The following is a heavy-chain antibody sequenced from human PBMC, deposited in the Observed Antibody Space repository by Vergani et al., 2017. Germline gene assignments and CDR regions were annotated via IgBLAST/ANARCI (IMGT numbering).Heavy chain of an antibody. D-gene: IGHD2-2*01. Sequence: QVQLVQSGAEVKKPGASVKVSCKASGYTFTDYYIHWVRQAPGQGLEWMGCINPNSGGTNYAQKFQGWVTMTRDTSSSTAYMEVSRLRSDDTAVYYRAVVPMTTRYRWFDPWGQGTLVTVSS. J-gene: IGHJ5*02. CDR3: AVVPMTTRYRWFDP. V-gene: IGHV1-2*04. CDR2: INPNSGGT. CDR1: GYTFTDYY.